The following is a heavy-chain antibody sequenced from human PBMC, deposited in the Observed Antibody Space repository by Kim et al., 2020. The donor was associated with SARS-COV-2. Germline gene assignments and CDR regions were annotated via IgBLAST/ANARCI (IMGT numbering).Heavy chain of an antibody. Sequence: GYAQKFQGRVTMTRNTSISTAYMELSSLGSEDTAVYYCARNSGGTRQFDYWGQGTLVTVSS. V-gene: IGHV1-8*01. D-gene: IGHD2-15*01. J-gene: IGHJ4*02. CDR3: ARNSGGTRQFDY.